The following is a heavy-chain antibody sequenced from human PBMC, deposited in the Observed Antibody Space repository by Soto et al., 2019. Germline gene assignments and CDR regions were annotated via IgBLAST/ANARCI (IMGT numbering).Heavy chain of an antibody. CDR2: ISSSSSYI. CDR3: ARDLPPRYCSSTSCYLIDYYYYGMDV. J-gene: IGHJ6*02. CDR1: GFTFSSYS. V-gene: IGHV3-21*01. Sequence: EVQLVESGGGLVKPGGSLRLSCAASGFTFSSYSMNWVRQAPGKGLEWVSSISSSSSYIYYADSVKGRFTISRDNAKNSLYLQMNSLRAEDTAVYYCARDLPPRYCSSTSCYLIDYYYYGMDVWDQGTTVTVSS. D-gene: IGHD2-2*01.